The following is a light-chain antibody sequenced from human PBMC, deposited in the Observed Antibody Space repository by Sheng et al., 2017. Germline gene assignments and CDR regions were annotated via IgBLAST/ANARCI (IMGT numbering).Light chain of an antibody. J-gene: IGKJ2*01. Sequence: ETVLTQSAATLSVSPGDTVTLACNASQSVSNNLAWYRQRPGQAPRLLIYDASIRATGVSARISGSGSGTQFTLTINGLQSEDFAVYYCHQYLNWYTFGQGTESWRS. CDR3: HQYLNWYT. V-gene: IGKV3-15*01. CDR1: QSVSNN. CDR2: DAS.